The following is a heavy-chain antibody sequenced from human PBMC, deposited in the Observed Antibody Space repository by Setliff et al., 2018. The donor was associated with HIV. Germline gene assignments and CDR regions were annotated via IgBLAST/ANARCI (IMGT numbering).Heavy chain of an antibody. CDR3: ARPSFGIGGGANFDS. D-gene: IGHD3-3*01. J-gene: IGHJ4*02. CDR2: AHYSGAI. Sequence: SETLSLTCSVTGASTSDNIYYWGWIRHSPGKGLEWIASAHYSGAIFHNPSLKSRVTMPVDTSGSRFSLKLTSVAPADTAVYYCARPSFGIGGGANFDSWGRGTLVTVSS. CDR1: GASTSDNIYY. V-gene: IGHV4-39*02.